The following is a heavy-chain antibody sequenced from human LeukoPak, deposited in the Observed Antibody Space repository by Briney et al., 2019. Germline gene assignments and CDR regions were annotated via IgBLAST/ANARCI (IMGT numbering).Heavy chain of an antibody. CDR1: GYSFTSYW. CDR3: ALYGASTPYYCYGMDV. J-gene: IGHJ6*02. V-gene: IGHV5-51*01. Sequence: GESLKISCKGSGYSFTSYWIGWVRQMPGKGLEWMGIIYPGDSDTRYSPSFQGQVTISADKSISTAYLQWSSLKASDTAMYYCALYGASTPYYCYGMDVWGQGTTVTVSS. CDR2: IYPGDSDT. D-gene: IGHD4-17*01.